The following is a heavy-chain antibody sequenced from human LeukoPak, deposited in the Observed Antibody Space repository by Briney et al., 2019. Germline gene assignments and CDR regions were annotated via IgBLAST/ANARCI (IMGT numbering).Heavy chain of an antibody. CDR1: GGSINSSGYY. V-gene: IGHV4-31*03. Sequence: SSETLSLTCTVSGGSINSSGYYWSWIRQHPGKGLEWIGYIYYSGSTYYNPSLKSRVTISVDTSKNQFSLKLSFVTAADTAVYYCARETDIASVANFFDYWGQGVLVTVSS. CDR2: IYYSGST. CDR3: ARETDIASVANFFDY. J-gene: IGHJ4*02. D-gene: IGHD6-13*01.